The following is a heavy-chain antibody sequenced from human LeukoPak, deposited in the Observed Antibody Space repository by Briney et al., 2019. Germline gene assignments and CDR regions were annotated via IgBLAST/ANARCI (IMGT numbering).Heavy chain of an antibody. CDR2: ISYDGSNK. D-gene: IGHD3-22*01. CDR3: AKVIRASISVIAVVKASFDY. J-gene: IGHJ4*02. Sequence: GGSLRLSCAASGFTFSSYAMHWVRQAPGKGLEWVAVISYDGSNKYYADSVKGRFTISRDNSKNTLYLQMNSLRAEDTAVYYCAKVIRASISVIAVVKASFDYWGQGSLVTVSS. V-gene: IGHV3-30*04. CDR1: GFTFSSYA.